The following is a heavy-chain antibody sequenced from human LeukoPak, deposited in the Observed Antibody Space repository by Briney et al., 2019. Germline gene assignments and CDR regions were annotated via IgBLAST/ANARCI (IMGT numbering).Heavy chain of an antibody. J-gene: IGHJ4*02. Sequence: PSQTLSLTCTVSGGSIGSGSYYWSWIRQPAGKGLEWIGRIYTSGSTNYNPSLKSRVTISVDTSKNQFSLKLSSVTAADTAVYYCARTPRSIMIWDYWGQGTLVTVSS. V-gene: IGHV4-61*02. CDR1: GGSIGSGSYY. CDR3: ARTPRSIMIWDY. D-gene: IGHD3/OR15-3a*01. CDR2: IYTSGST.